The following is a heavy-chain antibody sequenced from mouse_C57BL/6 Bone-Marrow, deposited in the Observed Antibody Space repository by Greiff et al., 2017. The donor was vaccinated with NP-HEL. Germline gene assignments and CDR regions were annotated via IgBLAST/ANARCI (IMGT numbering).Heavy chain of an antibody. CDR1: GFTFSSYA. CDR2: ISDGGSYT. CDR3: ARDQPEGVTTSYYFDY. Sequence: DVKLVESGGGLVKPGGSLKLSCAASGFTFSSYAMSWVRQTPEKRLEWVATISDGGSYTYYPDNVKGRFTISRDNAKNNLYMQMSQLKSEDTAMYYCARDQPEGVTTSYYFDYWGQGTTLTVSS. J-gene: IGHJ2*01. D-gene: IGHD2-5*01. V-gene: IGHV5-4*01.